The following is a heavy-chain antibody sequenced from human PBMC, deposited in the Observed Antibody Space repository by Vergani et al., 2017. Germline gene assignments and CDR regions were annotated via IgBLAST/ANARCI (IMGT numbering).Heavy chain of an antibody. D-gene: IGHD2-2*01. Sequence: QVQLVESGGGLVKPGGSLRLSCTASGFFFSDYYMSWLRQAPGKGLEWISYIASSDTTVYYADSVKGRFTISRDNAKNSLYLEMNSLRAEDTAVYYCARDGSGVPATGFDLWGRGTLVTVSS. CDR3: ARDGSGVPATGFDL. V-gene: IGHV3-11*04. CDR1: GFFFSDYY. J-gene: IGHJ2*01. CDR2: IASSDTTV.